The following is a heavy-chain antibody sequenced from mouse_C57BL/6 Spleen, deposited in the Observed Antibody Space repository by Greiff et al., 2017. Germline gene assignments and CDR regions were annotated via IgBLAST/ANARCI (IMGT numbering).Heavy chain of an antibody. CDR3: ARQREGYFDD. CDR1: GFTFSSYG. CDR2: ISSGGSYT. V-gene: IGHV5-6*02. Sequence: DVKLVESGGDLVKPGGSLKLSCAASGFTFSSYGMSWVRQTPDKRLEWVATISSGGSYTYYPDSVKGRFTISRDNAKNTLYLQMGSLKAEDTAMYYCARQREGYFDDWGQGTTLTVSS. J-gene: IGHJ2*01.